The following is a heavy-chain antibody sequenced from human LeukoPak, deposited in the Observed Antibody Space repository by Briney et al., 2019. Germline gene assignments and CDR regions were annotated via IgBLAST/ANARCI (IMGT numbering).Heavy chain of an antibody. J-gene: IGHJ4*02. CDR3: AKTPARYYFDY. Sequence: GGSLRLSCAASGFTFSSYAMSWVRQAPGKGLEWVSAISGSGVSTYYADSVKGRFTISRENSKNTLYLQMNSLRAEDTAVYYCAKTPARYYFDYWGQGTLVTVSS. CDR2: ISGSGVST. D-gene: IGHD3-10*01. CDR1: GFTFSSYA. V-gene: IGHV3-23*01.